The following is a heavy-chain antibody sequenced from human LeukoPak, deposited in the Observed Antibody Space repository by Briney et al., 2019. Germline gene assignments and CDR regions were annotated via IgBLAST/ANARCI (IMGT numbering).Heavy chain of an antibody. CDR2: ISSSGYYI. CDR3: ARDLVSRSNY. CDR1: GFTFSRYT. J-gene: IGHJ4*02. D-gene: IGHD6-6*01. V-gene: IGHV3-21*01. Sequence: GGSLRLSCAASGFTFSRYTMNWVRQSPGKGLEWVSSISSSGYYIYYADSVKGRFTISRGNAKNSLYLQMNSLRAEDTAVYYCARDLVSRSNYWGQGTPVTVSS.